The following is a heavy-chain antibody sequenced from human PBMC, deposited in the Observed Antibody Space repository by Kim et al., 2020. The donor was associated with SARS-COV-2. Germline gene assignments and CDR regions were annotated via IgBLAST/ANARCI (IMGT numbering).Heavy chain of an antibody. CDR1: GGSINNSSYY. D-gene: IGHD5-12*01. CDR2: VYYSGTT. J-gene: IGHJ5*02. V-gene: IGHV4-39*02. Sequence: SETLSLTCTVSGGSINNSSYYWGWIRQPPGKGLEWIGSVYYSGTTYYTPSLKSRVTISVDTSNNHFSLRLSSVTAADTAVYYCARLRSGVGWVEPWGQGT. CDR3: ARLRSGVGWVEP.